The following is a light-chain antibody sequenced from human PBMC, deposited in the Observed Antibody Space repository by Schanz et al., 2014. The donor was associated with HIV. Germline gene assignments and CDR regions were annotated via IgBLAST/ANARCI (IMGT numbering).Light chain of an antibody. J-gene: IGKJ2*01. Sequence: DIQMTQSPSTLSASVGDRVTITCRASQSIGNSLAWFQVKPGRAPKLIIYSASSLQTGVPSTFSGSGSGTEFTLTISSLQPDDFATYFCLHYNDFTSTFGQGTKLEIK. CDR2: SAS. CDR1: QSIGNS. CDR3: LHYNDFTST. V-gene: IGKV1-5*03.